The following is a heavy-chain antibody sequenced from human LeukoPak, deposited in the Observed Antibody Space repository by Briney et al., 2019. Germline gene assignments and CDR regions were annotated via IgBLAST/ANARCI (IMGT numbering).Heavy chain of an antibody. J-gene: IGHJ6*02. D-gene: IGHD2-21*02. Sequence: ASVNVSCKASGYTFTIYGISWVRQAPGQGLEWMGGIIPIFGTANYAQKFQGRVTITADESTSTAYMELSSLRSEDTAVYYCAREDYVVTATRYYYYGMDVWGQGTTVTVSS. CDR1: GYTFTIYG. V-gene: IGHV1-69*13. CDR3: AREDYVVTATRYYYYGMDV. CDR2: IIPIFGTA.